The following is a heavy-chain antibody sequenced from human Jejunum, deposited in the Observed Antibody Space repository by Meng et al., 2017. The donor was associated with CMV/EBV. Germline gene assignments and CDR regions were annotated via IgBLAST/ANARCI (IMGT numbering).Heavy chain of an antibody. J-gene: IGHJ4*02. CDR1: GGSIGRGGYC. D-gene: IGHD3-22*01. V-gene: IGHV4-30-4*01. CDR3: ARGDYDTSGYYFDL. CDR2: IFHTGSA. Sequence: SGGSIGRGGYCWSCNRQPPGKGLEWIGYIFHTGSAYNNLSLKSRVTISIDTSKNNFSLKMTSMTAADTAVYYCARGDYDTSGYYFDLWGQGTLVTVSS.